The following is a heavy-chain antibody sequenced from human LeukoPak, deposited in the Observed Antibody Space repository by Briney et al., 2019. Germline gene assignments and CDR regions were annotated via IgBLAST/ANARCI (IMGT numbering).Heavy chain of an antibody. D-gene: IGHD5-24*01. CDR3: TSGGWLQYDY. V-gene: IGHV3-30*02. Sequence: GSLRLSCATSGFTFSSYGMHWVRQAPGKGLEWVAFIRYDGSNKYYADSVKGRFTISRDNSKNTLYLQMNNLRADDTAVYYCTSGGWLQYDYWGQGTLVIVSS. CDR2: IRYDGSNK. J-gene: IGHJ4*02. CDR1: GFTFSSYG.